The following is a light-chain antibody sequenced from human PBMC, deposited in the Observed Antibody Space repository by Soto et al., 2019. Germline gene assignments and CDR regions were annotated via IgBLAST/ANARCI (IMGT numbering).Light chain of an antibody. CDR2: GAS. CDR3: HQHETSPPT. CDR1: QTVTSPY. J-gene: IGKJ3*01. Sequence: EIVLTQSPGTLSLSPGESGILSCRTSQTVTSPYLAWYQQKPGQAPRLLISGASTRATGIPDRFSGSGSGTEFTLTISRLESEDFAVYYCHQHETSPPTFGPGTKVDVK. V-gene: IGKV3-20*01.